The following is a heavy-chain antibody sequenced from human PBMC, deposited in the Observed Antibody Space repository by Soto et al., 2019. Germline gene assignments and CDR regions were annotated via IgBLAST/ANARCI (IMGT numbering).Heavy chain of an antibody. D-gene: IGHD3-10*01. CDR1: GGTFSSYA. Sequence: QVQLVQSGAEVKKPGSSVKVSCKASGGTFSSYAISWVRQAPGQGLEWMGGIIPIFGTANYAQKFKGRVTITADESTCTAYMELSSLRPEGTAVYYCASGNFRITMVRGVIADGYYYGMDVWGQGTTVTVAS. CDR3: ASGNFRITMVRGVIADGYYYGMDV. V-gene: IGHV1-69*01. J-gene: IGHJ6*02. CDR2: IIPIFGTA.